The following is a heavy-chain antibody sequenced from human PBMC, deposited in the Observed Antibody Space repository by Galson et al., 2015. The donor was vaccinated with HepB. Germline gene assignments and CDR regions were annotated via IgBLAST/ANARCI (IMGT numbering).Heavy chain of an antibody. D-gene: IGHD3-9*01. CDR1: GFTFSSYS. CDR3: AREGNYDILTGPPYYGMDV. J-gene: IGHJ6*02. CDR2: ISSSSSYI. V-gene: IGHV3-21*01. Sequence: SLRLSCAASGFTFSSYSMNWVRQAPGKGLEWVSSISSSSSYIYYADSVKGRFTISRDNAKNSLYLQMNSLRAEDTAVYYCAREGNYDILTGPPYYGMDVWGQGTTVTVSS.